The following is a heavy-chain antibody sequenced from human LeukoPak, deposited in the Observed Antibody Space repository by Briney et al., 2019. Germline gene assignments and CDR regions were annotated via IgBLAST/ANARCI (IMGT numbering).Heavy chain of an antibody. CDR2: IKEDGNEK. V-gene: IGHV3-7*01. CDR1: GLTFSNYW. J-gene: IGHJ4*02. Sequence: GGSLRLSCAAPGLTFSNYWMSWVRQAPGKGLEWVANIKEDGNEKYYVDSVKGRFTISRDNAKKLLYLQMNSLRAEDTAVYYCARDRSRFYYWGQGTLVTVSS. CDR3: ARDRSRFYY. D-gene: IGHD2-2*01.